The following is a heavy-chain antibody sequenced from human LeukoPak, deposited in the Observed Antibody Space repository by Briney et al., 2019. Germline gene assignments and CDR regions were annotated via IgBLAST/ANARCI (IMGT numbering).Heavy chain of an antibody. CDR2: IIPIFGTA. CDR3: ARESDIVVVPAAAPYGMDV. D-gene: IGHD2-2*01. Sequence: ASVKVSCKASGGTFSSYAISWVGQAPGQGLEWMGGIIPIFGTADYAQKFQGRVTITADESTSTAYMELSSLRSEDTAVYYCARESDIVVVPAAAPYGMDVWGQGTTVTVSS. CDR1: GGTFSSYA. V-gene: IGHV1-69*01. J-gene: IGHJ6*02.